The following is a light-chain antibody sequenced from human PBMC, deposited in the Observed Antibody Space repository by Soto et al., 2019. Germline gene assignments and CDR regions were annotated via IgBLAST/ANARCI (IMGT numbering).Light chain of an antibody. CDR3: QQYNNWPPCT. CDR1: QSVSSN. Sequence: EIVMTQSPATLSVSPGERATLSCRASQSVSSNLAWYQQKPGQPPRLLIYGASTRATGIPARFSGSGSGTDFTLTISSLQSEDFAVYYCQQYNNWPPCTFGQGTKVEIK. V-gene: IGKV3-15*01. J-gene: IGKJ1*01. CDR2: GAS.